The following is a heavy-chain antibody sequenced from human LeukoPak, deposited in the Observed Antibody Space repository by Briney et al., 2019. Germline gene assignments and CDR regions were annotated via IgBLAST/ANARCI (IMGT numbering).Heavy chain of an antibody. D-gene: IGHD6-6*01. J-gene: IGHJ4*02. V-gene: IGHV4-39*02. CDR2: IYYSGST. CDR3: ARDSRAARPDY. CDR1: GGSISSSSYY. Sequence: SETLSLTCAVSGGSISSSSYYWGWIRQPPGKGLEWIGSIYYSGSTYYNPSLKSRVTISVDTSKNQFSLKLSSVTAADTAVYYCARDSRAARPDYWGQGTLVTVSS.